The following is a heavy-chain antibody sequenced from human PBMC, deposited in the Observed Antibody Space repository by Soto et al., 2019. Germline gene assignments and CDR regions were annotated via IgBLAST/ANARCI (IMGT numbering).Heavy chain of an antibody. CDR3: AKTENYYGSCYDY. J-gene: IGHJ4*02. CDR2: ISGSGGST. Sequence: GGSLRLSCAASGFTFSSYAMSWVRQAPGKGLEWVTAISGSGGSTYYADSVKGRFTISSDNSKNTQYLQMNSMRAEDTAVYYCAKTENYYGSCYDYWGQGTLVTVSS. D-gene: IGHD3-10*01. V-gene: IGHV3-23*01. CDR1: GFTFSSYA.